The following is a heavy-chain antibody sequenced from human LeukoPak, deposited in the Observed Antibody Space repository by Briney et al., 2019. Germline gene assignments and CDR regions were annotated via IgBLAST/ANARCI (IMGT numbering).Heavy chain of an antibody. V-gene: IGHV5-51*01. D-gene: IGHD6-6*01. CDR1: GYSFTSYW. CDR2: IYPGDSDT. CDR3: ARQASRYSSSAGVDY. J-gene: IGHJ4*02. Sequence: GESLQISCKGSGYSFTSYWIGWVRQMPGKGLEWMGIIYPGDSDTRYSPSFQGQVTISADKSISTAYLQWSSLKASDTAMYYCARQASRYSSSAGVDYWGQGTLVTVSS.